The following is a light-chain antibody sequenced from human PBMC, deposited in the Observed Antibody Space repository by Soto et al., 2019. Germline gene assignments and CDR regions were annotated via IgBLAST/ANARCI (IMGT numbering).Light chain of an antibody. CDR1: QSLLHSNGYNY. CDR3: QLSQQRSSWPPIA. V-gene: IGKV2-28*01. CDR2: LGS. J-gene: IGKJ5*01. Sequence: DIVMTQSPLSLPVTPGEPASISCRSSQSLLHSNGYNYLDWYLQKPGQSPQLLIYLGSNRASGVPDRFSGSGSGTDFTLSISSLEPEDFAVYYCQLSQQRSSWPPIAFGQGTRLEIK.